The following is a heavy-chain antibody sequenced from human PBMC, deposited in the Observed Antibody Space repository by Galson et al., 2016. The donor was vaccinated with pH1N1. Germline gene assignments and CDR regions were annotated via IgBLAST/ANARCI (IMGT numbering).Heavy chain of an antibody. V-gene: IGHV5-51*03. CDR3: ARQCDFGDYRGEAFEI. CDR2: VNPGGSTI. D-gene: IGHD4-17*01. CDR1: GYSFTRYW. Sequence: QSGAEVKKPGESLKISCKASGYSFTRYWIAWVRQVPGKGLEWVGVVNPGGSTIRYSPPFQGQVTISSDKSINTAYLQWISLKASDTATYYCARQCDFGDYRGEAFEIWGQGTMVIVSS. J-gene: IGHJ3*02.